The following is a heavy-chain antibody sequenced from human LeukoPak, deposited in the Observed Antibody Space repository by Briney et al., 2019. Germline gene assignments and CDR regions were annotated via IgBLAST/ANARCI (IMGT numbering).Heavy chain of an antibody. CDR2: ISGSGGST. J-gene: IGHJ4*02. CDR3: AKGSTTGYFEWLLPY. CDR1: GFTLSSYA. Sequence: GGSLRLFCPASGFTLSSYAMSWVRQAPGKGLEWVSAISGSGGSTYYADSVKGRFTISRDNSKNTLYLQMNSLRAEDTAVYYCAKGSTTGYFEWLLPYWGQGTLVTVSS. D-gene: IGHD3-9*01. V-gene: IGHV3-23*01.